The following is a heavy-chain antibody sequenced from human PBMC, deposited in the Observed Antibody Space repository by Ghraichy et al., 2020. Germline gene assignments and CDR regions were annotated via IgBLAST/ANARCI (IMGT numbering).Heavy chain of an antibody. Sequence: GRSLRLSCAASGFTFSSYSMNWVRQAPGKGLEWVSYISSSSSTIYYADSVKGRFTISRDNAKNSLYLQMNSLRDEDTAVYYCAREGYSYGPVGYYYGMDVWGQGTTVTVSS. CDR1: GFTFSSYS. J-gene: IGHJ6*02. CDR3: AREGYSYGPVGYYYGMDV. CDR2: ISSSSSTI. V-gene: IGHV3-48*02. D-gene: IGHD5-18*01.